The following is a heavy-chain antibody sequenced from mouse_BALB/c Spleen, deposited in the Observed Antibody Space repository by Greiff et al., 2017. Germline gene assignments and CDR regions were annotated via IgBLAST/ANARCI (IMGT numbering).Heavy chain of an antibody. CDR1: GFTFSDYG. Sequence: EVQVVESGGGLVQPGGSRKLSCAASGFTFSDYGMAWVRQAPGKGPEWVAFISNLAYSIYYADTVTGRFTISRENAKNTLYLEMSSLRSEDTAMYYCARVDTVVGDYYAMDYWGQGTAVTVSS. CDR2: ISNLAYSI. D-gene: IGHD1-1*01. V-gene: IGHV5-15*02. J-gene: IGHJ4*01. CDR3: ARVDTVVGDYYAMDY.